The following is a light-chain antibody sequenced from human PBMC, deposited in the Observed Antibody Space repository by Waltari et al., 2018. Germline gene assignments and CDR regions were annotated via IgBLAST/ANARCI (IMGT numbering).Light chain of an antibody. CDR1: SNDVGSYNL. Sequence: QSALTQPASVSGSPGQSITISCTGTSNDVGSYNLVSWYQQHPGKAPKLIIYEANKRPSGISNRLSCSKSGNTASLTISGLEAEDEAEYYCCSYAGSIFVFGTGTKVTVL. J-gene: IGLJ1*01. V-gene: IGLV2-23*01. CDR2: EAN. CDR3: CSYAGSIFV.